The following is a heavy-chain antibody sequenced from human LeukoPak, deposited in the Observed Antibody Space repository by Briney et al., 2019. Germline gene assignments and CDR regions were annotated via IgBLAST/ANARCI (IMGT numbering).Heavy chain of an antibody. CDR1: GFIFSNYE. J-gene: IGHJ6*03. Sequence: NPGGSLRLSCAASGFIFSNYEMNWVRQAPGKGLEWVSSITSGSSYIYYADSVKGRFTISRDNAKNSLYLQMNSLRAEDTAVYYCARDPYSGSYGNYYYYFMDVWGKGTTVTISS. CDR2: ITSGSSYI. D-gene: IGHD1-26*01. V-gene: IGHV3-21*01. CDR3: ARDPYSGSYGNYYYYFMDV.